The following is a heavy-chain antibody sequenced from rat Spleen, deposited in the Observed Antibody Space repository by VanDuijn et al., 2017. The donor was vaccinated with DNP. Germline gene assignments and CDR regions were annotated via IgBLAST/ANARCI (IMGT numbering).Heavy chain of an antibody. CDR2: IVYDGSNT. J-gene: IGHJ3*01. V-gene: IGHV5-7*01. CDR1: GITFSEFN. CDR3: ATQGFGTYHVDWFAY. Sequence: EVQLVESGGDLVQPGRSLKLSCAASGITFSEFNMAWVRQAPKQGLEWVASIVYDGSNTYYGDSVRGRFTISRDDAARTLYLQMDSLRSEDTATYYCATQGFGTYHVDWFAYWGQGTLVTVSS. D-gene: IGHD2-1*01.